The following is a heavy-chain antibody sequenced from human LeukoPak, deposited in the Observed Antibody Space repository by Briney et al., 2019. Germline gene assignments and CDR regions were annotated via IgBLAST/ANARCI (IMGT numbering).Heavy chain of an antibody. D-gene: IGHD4-17*01. CDR1: GYTFTGHY. Sequence: AASVKVSCKASGYTFTGHYIHWVRQAPGQGLEWMGRISPNSGGTNYAPKFQGRVTMTRDTSISTAYMELSRLTSDDTAVYYCARAVDYVADYWGQGTLVTVFS. J-gene: IGHJ4*02. CDR2: ISPNSGGT. V-gene: IGHV1-2*06. CDR3: ARAVDYVADY.